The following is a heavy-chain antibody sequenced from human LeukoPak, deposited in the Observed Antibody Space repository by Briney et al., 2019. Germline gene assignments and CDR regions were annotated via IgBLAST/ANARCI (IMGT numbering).Heavy chain of an antibody. J-gene: IGHJ3*02. Sequence: GGSLRLSCAASGFTFDDYGMSWVRQAPGKGLEWVSGITWNGGFTGYADSVKGRFTISRDNAKKSLYLQMNSLRAEDTAVYYCARARLTDYVWGRRTFDIWGQGTMVTISS. CDR1: GFTFDDYG. D-gene: IGHD3-16*01. CDR2: ITWNGGFT. CDR3: ARARLTDYVWGRRTFDI. V-gene: IGHV3-20*04.